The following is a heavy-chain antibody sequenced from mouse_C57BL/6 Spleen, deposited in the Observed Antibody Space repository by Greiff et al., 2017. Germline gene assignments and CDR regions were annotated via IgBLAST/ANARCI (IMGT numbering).Heavy chain of an antibody. CDR3: TYYGSSYDWYFDV. Sequence: DVQLQESGAELVRPGASVKLSCTASGFNIKDYYMHWVKQRPEQGLEWIGRIDPEDGDTEYAPKFQGKATMTADTSSNTAYLQLSSLTSEDTAVYYCTYYGSSYDWYFDVWGTGTTVTVSS. CDR2: IDPEDGDT. J-gene: IGHJ1*03. V-gene: IGHV14-1*01. CDR1: GFNIKDYY. D-gene: IGHD1-1*01.